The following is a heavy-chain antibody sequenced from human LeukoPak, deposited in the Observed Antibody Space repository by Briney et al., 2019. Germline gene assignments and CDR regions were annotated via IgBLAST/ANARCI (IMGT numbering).Heavy chain of an antibody. D-gene: IGHD4-23*01. CDR1: GYTFTGYY. CDR3: ARDPGDYGGNRFDY. CDR2: INPNSGGT. J-gene: IGHJ4*02. V-gene: IGHV1-2*02. Sequence: ASVKLSCKASGYTFTGYYLHWVRQAPGQGLEWMGWINPNSGGTNYAQKFQGRVTMTRDTSISTAYMELSRLRSDDTAVYYCARDPGDYGGNRFDYWGQGTLVTICS.